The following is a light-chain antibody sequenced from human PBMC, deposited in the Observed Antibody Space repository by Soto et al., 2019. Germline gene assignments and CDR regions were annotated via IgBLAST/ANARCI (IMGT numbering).Light chain of an antibody. CDR2: DTS. CDR1: TGAVTSGHY. J-gene: IGLJ3*02. V-gene: IGLV7-46*01. Sequence: QTVVTQEPSLTVSPGGTVTLTCGSSTGAVTSGHYPFWFQQKPGQAPRTLMYDTSNKHSWTPARFSGSLLGGKAALTLSGAQPEDEADYYCLLSYSGGPVFGGGTKLTVL. CDR3: LLSYSGGPV.